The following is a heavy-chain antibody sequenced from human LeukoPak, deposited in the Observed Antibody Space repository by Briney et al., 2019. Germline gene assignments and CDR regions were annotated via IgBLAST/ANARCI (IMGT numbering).Heavy chain of an antibody. CDR3: ARAVLLWFGELPYFDY. CDR1: GGSFSGYY. J-gene: IGHJ4*02. V-gene: IGHV4-34*01. CDR2: INHSGST. Sequence: SETLSLTCAVYGGSFSGYYWSWIRQPPGKGLEWIGKINHSGSTNYNPSLKSRVTISVDTSKNQFSLKLSSVTAADTAVYYCARAVLLWFGELPYFDYWGQGTLVTVSS. D-gene: IGHD3-10*01.